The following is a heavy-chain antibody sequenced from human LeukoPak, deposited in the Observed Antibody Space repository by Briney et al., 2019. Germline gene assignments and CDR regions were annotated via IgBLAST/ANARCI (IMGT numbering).Heavy chain of an antibody. Sequence: ASVKVCFKASGYTFTSYGISWVRQAPGQGLEWMGWIGAYNGNKTYAQQLQGRITMTTDTSTSTAYMELRSLRSDDTAVYYCARDGQWLVLRYYYMDVWGKGTTVTVSS. D-gene: IGHD6-19*01. J-gene: IGHJ6*03. CDR3: ARDGQWLVLRYYYMDV. V-gene: IGHV1-18*01. CDR2: IGAYNGNK. CDR1: GYTFTSYG.